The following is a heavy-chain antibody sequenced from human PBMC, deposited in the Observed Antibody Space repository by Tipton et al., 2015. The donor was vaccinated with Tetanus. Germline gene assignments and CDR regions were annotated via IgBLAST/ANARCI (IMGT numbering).Heavy chain of an antibody. J-gene: IGHJ4*02. D-gene: IGHD1-26*01. Sequence: TLSLTCNVSGASINAGGYLWTWVRQHSGKGLEWIGNIYYTALTSYTPSLSGRVTISVDTSKNQFSLSLTSVTAADTAVYYCARGLPREPGFLDHWGQGMQVTVSS. CDR2: IYYTALT. V-gene: IGHV4-31*03. CDR1: GASINAGGYL. CDR3: ARGLPREPGFLDH.